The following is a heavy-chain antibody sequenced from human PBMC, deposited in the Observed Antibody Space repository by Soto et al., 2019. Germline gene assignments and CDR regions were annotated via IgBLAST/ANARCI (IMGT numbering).Heavy chain of an antibody. J-gene: IGHJ4*02. D-gene: IGHD2-21*02. V-gene: IGHV5-51*01. Sequence: PVDSLKISCNGSGNSFTSYWNGWGRQMPWKGLEWMGIIYPGDSDTRYSASFQGQVTISADKSISTAYLQWSSLKASDTAMFYCARLVFPLVTAIPFPIDYWGQGTLVTVSS. CDR3: ARLVFPLVTAIPFPIDY. CDR1: GNSFTSYW. CDR2: IYPGDSDT.